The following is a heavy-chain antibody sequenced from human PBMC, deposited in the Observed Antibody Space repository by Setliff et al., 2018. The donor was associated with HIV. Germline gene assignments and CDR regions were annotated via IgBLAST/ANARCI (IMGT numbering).Heavy chain of an antibody. J-gene: IGHJ4*02. V-gene: IGHV3-7*01. Sequence: GGSLRLSCAASGFTFTSYWMIWVRQAPGKGLEWVANINQDGSEKNYVDSVKGRFTISRDNARNSLFLQMNSLRVEDTAVYYCARDTCDTPSCYAGPRFVYWGQGNLVTVSS. D-gene: IGHD2-2*01. CDR3: ARDTCDTPSCYAGPRFVY. CDR2: INQDGSEK. CDR1: GFTFTSYW.